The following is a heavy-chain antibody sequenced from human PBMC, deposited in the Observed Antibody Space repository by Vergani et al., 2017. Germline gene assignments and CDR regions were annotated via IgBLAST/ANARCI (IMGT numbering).Heavy chain of an antibody. V-gene: IGHV4-39*01. CDR2: IYNSGNG. Sequence: QMQLQESGPGLVKASETLSLTCTVSGDSIISRSYYWGWLRQPPGKGLEWLGSIYNSGNGDSSSSLNTRVTISADTSKNQFSLRLTSVTGADTAVYYCASGKYYSDSTSHYRGRYFDVWGRGTLVTVPS. J-gene: IGHJ2*01. CDR1: GDSIISRSYY. D-gene: IGHD3-16*01. CDR3: ASGKYYSDSTSHYRGRYFDV.